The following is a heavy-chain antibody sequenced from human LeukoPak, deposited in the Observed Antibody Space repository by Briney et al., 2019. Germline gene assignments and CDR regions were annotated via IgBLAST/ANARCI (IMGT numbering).Heavy chain of an antibody. CDR1: GYTFINNW. J-gene: IGHJ3*02. V-gene: IGHV1-46*01. CDR2: INPTGTGT. CDR3: ARDGRSGSYWVDAFDI. Sequence: ASVKVSCKASGYTFINNWMHWVRQAPGQGLEWIGLINPTGTGTLYAQKFQGRVTMTRDMSTSTDYMELSSLRAEDTAVYYCARDGRSGSYWVDAFDIWGQGTMVTVSS. D-gene: IGHD1-26*01.